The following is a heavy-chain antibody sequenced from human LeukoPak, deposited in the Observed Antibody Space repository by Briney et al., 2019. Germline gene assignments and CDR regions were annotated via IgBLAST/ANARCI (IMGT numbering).Heavy chain of an antibody. V-gene: IGHV4-59*12. CDR3: AREGLAMVRGVLPKEAWGWFDP. Sequence: SETLSLTCSVSDDSITMYYWTWIRQPPGKGLEWIGYVDHTGSTNFNPSLNGRVSMSIDTSKNQFSLKLMSVTAADTAVYYCAREGLAMVRGVLPKEAWGWFDPWGQGTLVTVSS. CDR2: VDHTGST. D-gene: IGHD3-10*01. CDR1: DDSITMYY. J-gene: IGHJ5*02.